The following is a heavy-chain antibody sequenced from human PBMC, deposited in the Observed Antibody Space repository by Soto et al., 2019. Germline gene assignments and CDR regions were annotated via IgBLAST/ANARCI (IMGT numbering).Heavy chain of an antibody. CDR2: ISAYNGTA. CDR3: AKVRYSSPMGYYYGMDV. V-gene: IGHV1-18*01. D-gene: IGHD6-19*01. Sequence: ASVKVSCKASGYTFTSYGISWVRQAPGQGLEWMGWISAYNGTANYAQKFQGRVTITADESTSTSYMEVNNLRSEDTAVYYCAKVRYSSPMGYYYGMDVWGQGTTVTVSS. J-gene: IGHJ6*02. CDR1: GYTFTSYG.